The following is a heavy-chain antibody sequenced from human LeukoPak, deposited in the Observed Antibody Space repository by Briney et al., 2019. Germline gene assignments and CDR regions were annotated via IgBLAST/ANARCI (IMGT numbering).Heavy chain of an antibody. CDR2: INPNSGGT. J-gene: IGHJ6*03. CDR3: ARDVGAAYYMDV. CDR1: GYTFTGYY. D-gene: IGHD6-13*01. Sequence: ASVKVPCKASGYTFTGYYMHWVRQAPGQGLEWMGWINPNSGGTNYAQKLQGRVTMTRDTSISTAYMELSRLRSDDTAVYYCARDVGAAYYMDVWGKGTTVTVSS. V-gene: IGHV1-2*02.